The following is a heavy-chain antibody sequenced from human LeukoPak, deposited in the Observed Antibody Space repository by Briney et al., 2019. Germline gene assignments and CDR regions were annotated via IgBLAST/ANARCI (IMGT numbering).Heavy chain of an antibody. CDR2: ISSSSSYI. V-gene: IGHV3-21*01. CDR1: GFTFSSYS. Sequence: GGSLRLSCAASGFTFSSYSMNWVRQAPGKGLEWVSSISSSSSYIYYADSVKGRFTISRDNAKTSLYLQMNSLRAEDTAVYYCARDRVLGFQHWGQGTLVTVSS. CDR3: ARDRVLGFQH. J-gene: IGHJ1*01. D-gene: IGHD6-6*01.